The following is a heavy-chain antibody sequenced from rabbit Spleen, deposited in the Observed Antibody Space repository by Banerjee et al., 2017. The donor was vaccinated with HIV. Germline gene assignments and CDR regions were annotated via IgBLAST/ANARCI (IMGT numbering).Heavy chain of an antibody. D-gene: IGHD1-1*01. V-gene: IGHV1S40*01. J-gene: IGHJ6*01. CDR1: GFSFSNKAV. CDR3: ARDTSSSFSSYGMDL. CDR2: IDTGSSVFT. Sequence: QSLEESGGDLVKPGASLTLSCTASGFSFSNKAVMCWVRQAPGKGLEWIACIDTGSSVFTYFASWAKGRFTISKTSSTTVTLQMTSLTVADTATYFCARDTSSSFSSYGMDLWGQGTLVT.